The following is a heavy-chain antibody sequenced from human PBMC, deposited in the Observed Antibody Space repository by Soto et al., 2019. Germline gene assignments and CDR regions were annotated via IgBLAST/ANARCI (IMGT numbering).Heavy chain of an antibody. CDR3: VGSGWYGY. D-gene: IGHD6-19*01. Sequence: VGSLRLSCAASGFTFSSYAMSWVRQAPGKGLEWVSAISGSGGSTNYADSVRGRFTISRDNSKNTLYLQMNSLRAEDTAVYYCVGSGWYGYWGQGTLVTVSS. V-gene: IGHV3-23*01. CDR2: ISGSGGST. J-gene: IGHJ4*02. CDR1: GFTFSSYA.